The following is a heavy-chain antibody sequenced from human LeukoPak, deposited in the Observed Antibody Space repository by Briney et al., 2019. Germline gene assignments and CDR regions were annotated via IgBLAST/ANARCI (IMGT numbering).Heavy chain of an antibody. Sequence: SETLSLTCTVSGSSISSGDYYWSWIRQPPGKGLEWIGYIYFDGRTNYNPSLKSRITLSVDTSKNQFSLKVTSVTAADTAIYYCASVATMVLPIHRTNFYYLDVWGKGTTVTVSS. CDR3: ASVATMVLPIHRTNFYYLDV. CDR1: GSSISSGDYY. D-gene: IGHD3-10*01. J-gene: IGHJ6*03. CDR2: IYFDGRT. V-gene: IGHV4-61*08.